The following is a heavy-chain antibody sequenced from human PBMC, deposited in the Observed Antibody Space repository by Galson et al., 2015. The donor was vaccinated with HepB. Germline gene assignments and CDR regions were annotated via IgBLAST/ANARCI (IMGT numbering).Heavy chain of an antibody. CDR2: IRSKAYGGTT. CDR1: GFTFGDYA. D-gene: IGHD1-26*01. CDR3: TRGRGGSYLTGRIDY. V-gene: IGHV3-49*04. Sequence: SLRLSCAASGFTFGDYAMSWVRQAPGKGLEWVGFIRSKAYGGTTEYAASVKGRFTISRDDSKSIAYLQMNSLKTEDTAVYYCTRGRGGSYLTGRIDYWGQGTLVTVSS. J-gene: IGHJ4*02.